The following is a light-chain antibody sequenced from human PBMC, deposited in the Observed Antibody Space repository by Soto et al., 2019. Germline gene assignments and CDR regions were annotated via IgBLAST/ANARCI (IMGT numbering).Light chain of an antibody. CDR3: QQYNDWPLT. J-gene: IGKJ4*01. V-gene: IGKV3-15*01. CDR2: GAS. Sequence: EIVMTQSPATLSVSPGEGATLSCRASQSVSTDLAWYRQKPGQAPRLLIYGASSRAPDIPARFSGSGSGTEFTLTISRLQSEDFAVYYCQQYNDWPLTFGGGTKVEIK. CDR1: QSVSTD.